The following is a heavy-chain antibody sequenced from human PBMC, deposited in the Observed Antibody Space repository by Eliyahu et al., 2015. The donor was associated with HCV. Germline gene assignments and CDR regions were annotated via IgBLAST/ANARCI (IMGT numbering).Heavy chain of an antibody. CDR3: ARVRGRNYYGSGNGMDV. Sequence: QVQMQESGPELVKPSGTLSLTCAVSGXXITSINWXXWVRQPPSLKSRVTIAMDKSKNQLSLKLTSVTAADTAVYYCARVRGRNYYGSGNGMDVWGQGTTVSVSS. V-gene: IGHV4-4*02. J-gene: IGHJ6*02. CDR1: GXXITSINW. D-gene: IGHD3-10*01.